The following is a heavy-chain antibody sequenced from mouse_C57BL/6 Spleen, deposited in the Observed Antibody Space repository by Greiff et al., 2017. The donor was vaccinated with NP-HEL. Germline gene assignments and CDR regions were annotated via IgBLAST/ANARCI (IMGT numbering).Heavy chain of an antibody. CDR1: GFNIKDYY. J-gene: IGHJ2*01. Sequence: VQLQQSGAELVKPGASVKLSCTASGFNIKDYYMHWVKQRTEQGLEWIGRIDPEDGETKYAPKFQGKATITADTSSNTAYLQLSGLTYEGTAAYYGAPEGGGPFDNWGQGTTLTVSS. V-gene: IGHV14-2*01. CDR2: IDPEDGET. CDR3: APEGGGPFDN. D-gene: IGHD1-1*02.